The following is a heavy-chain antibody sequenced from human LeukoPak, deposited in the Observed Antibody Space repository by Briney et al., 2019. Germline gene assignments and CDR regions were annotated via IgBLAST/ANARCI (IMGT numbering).Heavy chain of an antibody. CDR1: GYTFTSYG. J-gene: IGHJ4*02. V-gene: IGHV1-18*01. CDR2: ISAYNGNT. CDR3: AIGYSYGLYYFDY. D-gene: IGHD5-18*01. Sequence: ASVKVSCKASGYTFTSYGISWVRQAPGQGLEWMGWISAYNGNTNYAQKFQGRVTMTRDTSISTAYMELSRLRSDDTAVYYCAIGYSYGLYYFDYWGQGTLVTVSS.